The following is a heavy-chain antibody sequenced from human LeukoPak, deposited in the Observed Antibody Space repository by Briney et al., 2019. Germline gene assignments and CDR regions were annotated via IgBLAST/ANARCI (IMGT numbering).Heavy chain of an antibody. D-gene: IGHD3-10*01. CDR1: GFTFSSYS. CDR3: ARGLGYDTMVRGVQN. J-gene: IGHJ4*02. CDR2: ISSSSSYI. Sequence: PGGSLRLSCAASGFTFSSYSMNWVRQAPGKGLEWVSSISSSSSYIYYADSVKGRFTISRDNAKNSLYLQMNSLRAEDTAVYYCARGLGYDTMVRGVQNWGQGTLVTVSS. V-gene: IGHV3-21*01.